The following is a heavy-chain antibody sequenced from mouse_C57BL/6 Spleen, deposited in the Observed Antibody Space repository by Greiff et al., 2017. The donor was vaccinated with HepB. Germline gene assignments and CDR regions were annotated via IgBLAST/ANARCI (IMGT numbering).Heavy chain of an antibody. Sequence: VQLKESGGGLVQPGGSMKLSCVASGFTFSNYWMNWVRQSPEKGLEWVAQIRLKSDNYATHYAESVKGRFTISRDDSKSSVYLQMNNLRAEDTGIYYCTGAYYSNYFDYWGQGTTLTVSS. CDR3: TGAYYSNYFDY. J-gene: IGHJ2*01. D-gene: IGHD2-5*01. CDR1: GFTFSNYW. V-gene: IGHV6-3*01. CDR2: IRLKSDNYAT.